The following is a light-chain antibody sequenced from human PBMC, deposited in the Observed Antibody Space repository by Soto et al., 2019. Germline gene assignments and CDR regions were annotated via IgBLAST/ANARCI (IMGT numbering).Light chain of an antibody. CDR2: EVN. Sequence: QSALTQPPSASGSPGQSVAISCTGTSSDVGGDNYVSWYQQHPGKAPKLMIYEVNKRPSGVPDRFSGSTSGNTASLTVSGLQAEDEADYYCSSYAGSRNVFGTGTKLTVI. CDR3: SSYAGSRNV. J-gene: IGLJ1*01. CDR1: SSDVGGDNY. V-gene: IGLV2-8*01.